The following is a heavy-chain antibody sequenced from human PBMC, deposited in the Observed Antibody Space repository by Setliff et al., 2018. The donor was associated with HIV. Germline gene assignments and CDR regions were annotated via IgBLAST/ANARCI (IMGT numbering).Heavy chain of an antibody. CDR1: GYIVTGNY. Sequence: ASVKVSCKGLGYIVTGNYMNWVRQAPGQGLEWMGRINPNNGGTNYAQKFQGRVTMTLDTSTSTAYLELKGLTSDDTAVYYCTRPRVFDSFGVWGPGTMVTVSS. J-gene: IGHJ3*01. CDR3: TRPRVFDSFGV. CDR2: INPNNGGT. V-gene: IGHV1-2*06.